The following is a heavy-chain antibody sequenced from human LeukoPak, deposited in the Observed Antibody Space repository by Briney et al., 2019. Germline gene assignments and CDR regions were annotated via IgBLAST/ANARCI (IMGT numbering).Heavy chain of an antibody. J-gene: IGHJ4*02. D-gene: IGHD2-2*01. Sequence: GGSLRLSGAASGFTFSSYAMHWVRKAPGKGLEWVAVISYDGSNKYYADSVKGRFTISRDNSKNTLYLQMNSLRAEDTAVYYCARDWALDGYAEFDYWGQGTLVTVSS. V-gene: IGHV3-30-3*01. CDR2: ISYDGSNK. CDR1: GFTFSSYA. CDR3: ARDWALDGYAEFDY.